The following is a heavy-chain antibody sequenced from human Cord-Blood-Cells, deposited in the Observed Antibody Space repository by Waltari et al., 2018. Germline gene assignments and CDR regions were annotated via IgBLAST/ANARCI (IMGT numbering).Heavy chain of an antibody. CDR2: IYYSGRH. CDR1: GGSIRSSSYY. CDR3: ARHRGDFWSGYYDAFDI. Sequence: QLQLQESGPGLVKPSETLSLTCTVSGGSIRSSSYYWGWIRQPPGKGLEWIGSIYYSGRHSCNPSLKRRVTISVDTSKNQFSLKLSSVTAADTAVYYCARHRGDFWSGYYDAFDIWGQGTMVTVSS. V-gene: IGHV4-39*01. D-gene: IGHD3-3*01. J-gene: IGHJ3*02.